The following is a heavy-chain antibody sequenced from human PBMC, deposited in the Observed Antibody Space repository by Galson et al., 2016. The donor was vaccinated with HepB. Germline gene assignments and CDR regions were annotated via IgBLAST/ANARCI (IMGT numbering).Heavy chain of an antibody. CDR1: GLNVTSDY. CDR2: IYSGGTT. Sequence: LRLSCAASGLNVTSDYMHWVRQAPGKGLEWISVIYSGGTTFYADSVKGRFTISRDISKNTIYLQMSSLRAEDTALYFCARGSYSRGRDWGQGTLVTVSS. CDR3: ARGSYSRGRD. J-gene: IGHJ4*02. V-gene: IGHV3-53*01. D-gene: IGHD3-10*01.